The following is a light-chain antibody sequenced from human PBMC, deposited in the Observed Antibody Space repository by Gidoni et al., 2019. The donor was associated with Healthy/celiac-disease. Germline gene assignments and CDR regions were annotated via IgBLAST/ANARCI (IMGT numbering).Light chain of an antibody. Sequence: QSALTQPASVSGSPGQSITISCTGTSSDVGSYNLVSRYQQHPGKAPKLMIYEGSKRPSGFSNRFSGSKSGNTASLTISGLQAEDEADYYCCSYAGSSTFYVFGTGTKVTVL. J-gene: IGLJ1*01. V-gene: IGLV2-23*01. CDR1: SSDVGSYNL. CDR2: EGS. CDR3: CSYAGSSTFYV.